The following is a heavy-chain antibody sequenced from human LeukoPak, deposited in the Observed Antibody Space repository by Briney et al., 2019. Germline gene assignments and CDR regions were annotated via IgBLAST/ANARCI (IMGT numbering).Heavy chain of an antibody. J-gene: IGHJ4*02. CDR3: ATDMFGYCSSSSCYGVDY. CDR1: AFTFYDYA. D-gene: IGHD2-2*01. CDR2: ISCDGGST. V-gene: IGHV3-43D*03. Sequence: AGSLRRSCAGSAFTFYDYAMHWVRQAPGKGLEWVSLISCDGGSTYYADSVKGRFTIATSNSKNSLYLQMNSLRAEDTALYYCATDMFGYCSSSSCYGVDYWGQGTLVTVSS.